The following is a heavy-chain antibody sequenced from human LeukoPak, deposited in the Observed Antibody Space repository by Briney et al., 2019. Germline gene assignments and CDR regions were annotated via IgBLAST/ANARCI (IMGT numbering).Heavy chain of an antibody. Sequence: GASVKVSCKASGYTFTSYGISWVRQAPGQGLEWMGWISAYNGNTNYAQKLQGRVTMTTDTSTSTAYMELRSLRSDDTAVYYCARVPVVITPLYYFDYWGQGTLVTVSS. J-gene: IGHJ4*02. CDR1: GYTFTSYG. CDR2: ISAYNGNT. CDR3: ARVPVVITPLYYFDY. D-gene: IGHD3-22*01. V-gene: IGHV1-18*01.